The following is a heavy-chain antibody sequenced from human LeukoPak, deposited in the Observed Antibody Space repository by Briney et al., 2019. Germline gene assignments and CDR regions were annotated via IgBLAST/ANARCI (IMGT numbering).Heavy chain of an antibody. V-gene: IGHV3-21*01. CDR3: ARDRWGDYYGSGSSDC. D-gene: IGHD3-10*01. J-gene: IGHJ4*02. CDR1: GFTFSRYS. Sequence: GGSLRLSCAASGFTFSRYSMNWVRQAPGKGLEWVSSISSSSSYIYYADSVKGRFTISRDNAKNSLYLQMNSLRAEDTAVYYCARDRWGDYYGSGSSDCWGQGTLVTVSS. CDR2: ISSSSSYI.